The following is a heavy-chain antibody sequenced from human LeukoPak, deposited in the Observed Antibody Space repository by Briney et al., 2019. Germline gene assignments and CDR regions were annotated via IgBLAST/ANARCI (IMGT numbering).Heavy chain of an antibody. CDR3: ARVGVESGGYFRYFDY. CDR2: SRNKVNSYST. J-gene: IGHJ4*02. V-gene: IGHV3-72*01. Sequence: PGGSLRLSCAVSGFTFSDHYIDWVRQAPGKGLEWVGRSRNKVNSYSTDYAASVKGRFSISGDDSKNSLYLQMNSLKTEDTAVYYCARVGVESGGYFRYFDYWGQGTLVTVSS. CDR1: GFTFSDHY. D-gene: IGHD3-22*01.